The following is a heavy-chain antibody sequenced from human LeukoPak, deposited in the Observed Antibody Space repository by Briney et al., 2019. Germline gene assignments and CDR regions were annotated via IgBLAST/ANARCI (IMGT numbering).Heavy chain of an antibody. D-gene: IGHD1-26*01. V-gene: IGHV3-53*01. CDR3: ARESPDSGSWSAFDI. CDR1: GFTVSSNY. J-gene: IGHJ3*02. CDR2: IYSGGST. Sequence: GGSLRLSCAASGFTVSSNYMSWVRQAPGKGLEWVSVIYSGGSTYYADSVKGRFTISRDNSKSTLYIQMNSLRAEDTAVYYCARESPDSGSWSAFDIWGQGTMVTVSS.